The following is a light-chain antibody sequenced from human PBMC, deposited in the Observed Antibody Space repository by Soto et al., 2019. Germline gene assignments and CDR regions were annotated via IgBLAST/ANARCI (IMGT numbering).Light chain of an antibody. V-gene: IGKV1-5*01. J-gene: IGKJ1*01. CDR2: DVF. Sequence: DIQMTQSPSTLSASVGDRVTITCRASQSVNNWLAWYQQKPGKAPKFLIYDVFNLESGVPSRSSGSGSGTEFTLTISSLQPDDFATYYCQQYNTYPWTFGQGTRVEIK. CDR1: QSVNNW. CDR3: QQYNTYPWT.